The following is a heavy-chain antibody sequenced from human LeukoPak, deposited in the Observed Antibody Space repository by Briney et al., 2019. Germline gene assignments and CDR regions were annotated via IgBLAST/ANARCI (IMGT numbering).Heavy chain of an antibody. CDR2: IKQDGSEK. D-gene: IGHD6-19*01. Sequence: GGSLRLSCAASGFTFSSYAMSWVRQAPGKGLEWVANIKQDGSEKYYVDSVKGRFTISRDNAKNSLYLQMNSLRAEDTAVYYCAREGGWHIDYWGRGTLVTVSS. CDR3: AREGGWHIDY. J-gene: IGHJ4*02. V-gene: IGHV3-7*03. CDR1: GFTFSSYA.